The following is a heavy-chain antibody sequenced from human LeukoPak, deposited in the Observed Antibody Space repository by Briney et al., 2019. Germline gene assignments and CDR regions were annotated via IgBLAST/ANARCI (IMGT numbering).Heavy chain of an antibody. D-gene: IGHD1-26*01. CDR3: ANSGSYYYFDC. CDR1: GYSISSGYY. Sequence: SETLSHTCTVSGYSISSGYYWGWIRQPPGKGLEWIGSIYHSGSTYYNPSLKSRVTISVDTSKNQFSLKLSSVTAADTAVYYCANSGSYYYFDCWGQGTLVTVSS. V-gene: IGHV4-38-2*02. CDR2: IYHSGST. J-gene: IGHJ4*02.